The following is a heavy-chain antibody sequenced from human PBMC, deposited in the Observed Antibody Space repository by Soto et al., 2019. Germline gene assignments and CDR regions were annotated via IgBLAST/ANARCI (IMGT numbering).Heavy chain of an antibody. CDR2: IGGTSGTI. CDR3: ANQKIRFSVAGTLYGLGV. Sequence: PGGSLRLSCAASGVTGVTLADYAMSWVRQAPGKGLEWVSAIGGTSGTIYYADSVKGRFTIFRDNAKNSLFLQMNGLRDDDTAVYYCANQKIRFSVAGTLYGLGVWGQGTTVTVSS. V-gene: IGHV3-23*01. CDR1: GVTGVTLADYA. J-gene: IGHJ6*02. D-gene: IGHD6-19*01.